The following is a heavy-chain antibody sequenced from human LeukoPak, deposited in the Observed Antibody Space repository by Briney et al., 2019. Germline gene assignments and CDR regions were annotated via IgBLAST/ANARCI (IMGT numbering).Heavy chain of an antibody. CDR1: GYTFTGYY. CDR2: INPNSGGT. V-gene: IGHV1-2*02. J-gene: IGHJ4*02. Sequence: GASVKVSCKASGYTFTGYYLHWVRQAPGQGLEWMGWINPNSGGTNYAQKFQGRVTMTRDTSISTAYMELNRLKSDDTAVYYCARDDGNWCPEAWGQGTLVTVSS. D-gene: IGHD4/OR15-4a*01. CDR3: ARDDGNWCPEA.